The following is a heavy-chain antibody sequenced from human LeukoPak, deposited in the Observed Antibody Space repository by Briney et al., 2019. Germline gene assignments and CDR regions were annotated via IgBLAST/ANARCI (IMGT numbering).Heavy chain of an antibody. J-gene: IGHJ5*02. CDR2: ISGSGGST. Sequence: PGGSLRLSCAASGFAFSSYAMSWVRQAPGKGLEWVSAISGSGGSTYYADSVKGRFTIFRDNSKNTLYLQMNSLRAEDTAVYYCAKDQGPGGWFDPWGQGTLVTVSS. CDR1: GFAFSSYA. CDR3: AKDQGPGGWFDP. V-gene: IGHV3-23*01. D-gene: IGHD3-16*01.